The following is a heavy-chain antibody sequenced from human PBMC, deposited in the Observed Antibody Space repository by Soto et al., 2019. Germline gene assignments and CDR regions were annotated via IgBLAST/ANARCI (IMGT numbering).Heavy chain of an antibody. Sequence: GGSLRLSCTASGFTFGYYAMSWVRQSPGKGLEWVGFIRSKAYGVTTEYAASVKGRFTISRDDSKSIAYLQMNSLKTEDTAVYYCTRAYGPFGYWGQGTLVTVSS. CDR2: IRSKAYGVTT. D-gene: IGHD4-17*01. CDR3: TRAYGPFGY. J-gene: IGHJ4*02. V-gene: IGHV3-49*04. CDR1: GFTFGYYA.